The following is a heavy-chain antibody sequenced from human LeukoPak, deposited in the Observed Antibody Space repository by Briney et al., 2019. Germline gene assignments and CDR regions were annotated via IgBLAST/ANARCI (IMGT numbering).Heavy chain of an antibody. CDR1: GFTFSNYW. D-gene: IGHD3-10*01. J-gene: IGHJ6*02. Sequence: GGSLRLSCVASGFTFSNYWMHWVRQAPGKGLVWVSRIKSDGSSTIYADSVKGRFTISRDNAKNSLYLQMNSLRAEDTAVYYCARAAGDVHYYYGMDVWGQGTTVTVSS. V-gene: IGHV3-74*01. CDR2: IKSDGSST. CDR3: ARAAGDVHYYYGMDV.